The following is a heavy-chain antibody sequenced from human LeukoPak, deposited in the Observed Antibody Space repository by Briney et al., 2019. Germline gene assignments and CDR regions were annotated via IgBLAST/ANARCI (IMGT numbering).Heavy chain of an antibody. V-gene: IGHV3-21*01. CDR3: ARERGERVVPAAFFDP. J-gene: IGHJ5*02. Sequence: GGSLRLSCAASGFTFSSYSMNWVRQAPGKGLEWVSSISSSSSYIYYADSVKGRFTLSRDNAKNSLYLQMNSLRAEDTAVYYCARERGERVVPAAFFDPWGQGTLVTVSS. D-gene: IGHD2-2*01. CDR2: ISSSSSYI. CDR1: GFTFSSYS.